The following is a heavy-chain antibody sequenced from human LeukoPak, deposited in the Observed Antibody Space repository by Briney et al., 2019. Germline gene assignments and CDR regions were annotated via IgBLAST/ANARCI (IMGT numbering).Heavy chain of an antibody. D-gene: IGHD1-14*01. CDR1: GGSISSGSYY. CDR2: IYTSGST. J-gene: IGHJ4*02. CDR3: ARDGRFPPEVLPRYFDS. V-gene: IGHV4-61*02. Sequence: PSQTLSLTCTVSGGSISSGSYYWSWIRQPAGKGLEWIGRIYTSGSTNYNPSLKSRVTISVDTSKNQFSLKLSSVTAADTAVYYCARDGRFPPEVLPRYFDSWGQGTLVTVSS.